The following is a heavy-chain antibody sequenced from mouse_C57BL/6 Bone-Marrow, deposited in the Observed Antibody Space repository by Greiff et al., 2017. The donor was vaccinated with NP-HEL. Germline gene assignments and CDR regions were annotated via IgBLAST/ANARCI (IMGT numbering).Heavy chain of an antibody. V-gene: IGHV1-54*01. D-gene: IGHD1-1*01. J-gene: IGHJ4*01. CDR3: ARRQLRRSAMDY. CDR2: INPGSGGT. Sequence: VQLQQSGAELVRPGTSVKVSCKASGYAFTNYLIEWVKQRPGQGLEWIGVINPGSGGTNYNEKFKGKATLTADKSSSTAYMQLSSLTSEDSAVYFCARRQLRRSAMDYWGQGTSVTVSS. CDR1: GYAFTNYL.